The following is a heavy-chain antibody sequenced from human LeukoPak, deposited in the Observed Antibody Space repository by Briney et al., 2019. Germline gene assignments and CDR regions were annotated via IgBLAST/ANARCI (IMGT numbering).Heavy chain of an antibody. CDR3: ARDLRLTMVRGVIDY. J-gene: IGHJ4*02. CDR1: GYTFTSYG. V-gene: IGHV1-2*02. CDR2: INPNSGGT. D-gene: IGHD3-10*01. Sequence: ASVKVSCKASGYTFTSYGISWVRQAPGQGLKWMGWINPNSGGTNYAQKFQGRVTMTRDTSISTAYMELSRLRSDDTAVYYCARDLRLTMVRGVIDYWGQGTLVTVSS.